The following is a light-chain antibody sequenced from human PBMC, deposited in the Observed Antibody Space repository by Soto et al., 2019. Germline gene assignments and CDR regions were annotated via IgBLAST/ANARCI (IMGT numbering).Light chain of an antibody. Sequence: SYELTQPPSVSVSPGQTASITCSGDKLGDKYACWYQQKPGQSPVLVIYQDSKRPSGIPERFSGSNSGNTATLTISGTQAMDEADYYCQAWDSSTACVVFGGGTKVTV. V-gene: IGLV3-1*01. CDR2: QDS. CDR1: KLGDKY. J-gene: IGLJ2*01. CDR3: QAWDSSTACVV.